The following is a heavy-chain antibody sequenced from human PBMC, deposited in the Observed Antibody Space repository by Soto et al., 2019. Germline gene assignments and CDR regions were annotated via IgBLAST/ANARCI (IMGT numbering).Heavy chain of an antibody. CDR1: GYTFTSYG. Sequence: QVQLVQSGAEVKKPGASVKVSCKASGYTFTSYGISWVRQAPGQGLEWMGWISAYNGNTNYAQKLQGRVTMTTDTSTSTAYMELRSLRSDDTAVYYCARGDLPYYDFLTGYYPAFDYWGQGTLVTVSS. V-gene: IGHV1-18*01. CDR3: ARGDLPYYDFLTGYYPAFDY. J-gene: IGHJ4*02. CDR2: ISAYNGNT. D-gene: IGHD3-9*01.